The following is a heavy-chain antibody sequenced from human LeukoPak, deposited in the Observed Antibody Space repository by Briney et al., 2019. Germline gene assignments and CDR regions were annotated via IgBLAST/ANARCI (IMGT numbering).Heavy chain of an antibody. J-gene: IGHJ6*02. V-gene: IGHV1-18*01. D-gene: IGHD3-10*01. CDR2: ISAYNGNT. CDR1: GYTFTSYG. Sequence: ASVKVSCKASGYTFTSYGISWVRQAPGQGLEWMGWISAYNGNTNYAQKLQGRVTMTTDTSTSTAYMELRSLRSDDTAVYYCARDERRITPRRNTEYGMDVWGQGTTVTVSS. CDR3: ARDERRITPRRNTEYGMDV.